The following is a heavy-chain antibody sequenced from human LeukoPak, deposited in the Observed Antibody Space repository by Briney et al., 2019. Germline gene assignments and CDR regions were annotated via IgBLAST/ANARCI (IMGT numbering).Heavy chain of an antibody. D-gene: IGHD2-2*01. V-gene: IGHV4-59*01. CDR1: GGSISSYY. CDR3: ARGGAGCSSTSCYFRFDP. CDR2: IYYSGST. Sequence: SETLSLTCTVSGGSISSYYWSWLRQPPGKGLEWIGYIYYSGSTNYNPSLKSRVTISVDTSKHQFSLKLSSVTAADTAVYYCARGGAGCSSTSCYFRFDPWGQGTLVTVSS. J-gene: IGHJ5*02.